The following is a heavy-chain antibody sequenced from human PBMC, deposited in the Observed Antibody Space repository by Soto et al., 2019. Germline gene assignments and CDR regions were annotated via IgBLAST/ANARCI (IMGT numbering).Heavy chain of an antibody. Sequence: GGSLRLSCAASGFTLSTYGMHWVRQAPGKGLEWVAVIFSDGRNKYYADSVKGRFTISRETSKNTLYLQVNSLRAEDTAMYYCARADGDYWYEYFQHWGQGTLVTVSS. V-gene: IGHV3-33*01. CDR2: IFSDGRNK. D-gene: IGHD4-17*01. J-gene: IGHJ1*01. CDR3: ARADGDYWYEYFQH. CDR1: GFTLSTYG.